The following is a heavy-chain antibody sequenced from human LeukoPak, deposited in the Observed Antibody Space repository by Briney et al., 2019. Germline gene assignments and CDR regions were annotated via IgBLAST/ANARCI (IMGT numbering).Heavy chain of an antibody. CDR1: GGSLSGYY. CDR3: ARGMTHVY. CDR2: INHSGST. J-gene: IGHJ4*02. V-gene: IGHV4-34*01. Sequence: SETLSLTCGVYGGSLSGYYWSWIRQPPGKGLEWIGEINHSGSTNYNPSLKSRITVSIDTSKNQFSLKLTSVTAADTAMYSCARGMTHVYWGQGTPVTVSS.